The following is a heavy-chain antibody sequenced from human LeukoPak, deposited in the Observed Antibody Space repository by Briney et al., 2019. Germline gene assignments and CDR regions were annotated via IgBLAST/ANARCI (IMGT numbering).Heavy chain of an antibody. V-gene: IGHV3-23*01. CDR1: GFTFSSYS. Sequence: GGSLRLSCAASGFTFSSYSMNWVRQAPGKGLEWVSAISGSGGSTYYADSVKGRFTISRDNSKNTLYLQMNSLRAEDTAVYYCAKDPNYGDYPGYFQHWGQGTLVTVSS. D-gene: IGHD4-17*01. CDR2: ISGSGGST. CDR3: AKDPNYGDYPGYFQH. J-gene: IGHJ1*01.